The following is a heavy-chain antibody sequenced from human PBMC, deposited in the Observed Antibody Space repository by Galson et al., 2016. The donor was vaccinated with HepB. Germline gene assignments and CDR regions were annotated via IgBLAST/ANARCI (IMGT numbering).Heavy chain of an antibody. CDR1: GNTFTSDA. Sequence: SVKVSCKASGNTFTSDAIHWVRQAPGQGLEWMGWISAGNGNTHYSQKFQDRVSITRDTSASTAFMELRSLRSEDTAVYYCARGEEQWLDVLFHYWGQGTLVTVSS. J-gene: IGHJ4*02. CDR2: ISAGNGNT. CDR3: ARGEEQWLDVLFHY. V-gene: IGHV1-3*01. D-gene: IGHD6-19*01.